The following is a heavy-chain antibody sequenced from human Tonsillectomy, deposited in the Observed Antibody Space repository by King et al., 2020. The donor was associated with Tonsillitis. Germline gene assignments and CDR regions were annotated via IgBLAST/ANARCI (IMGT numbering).Heavy chain of an antibody. CDR3: ARAHYDFWIGYYMDY. CDR2: ISYDGSNK. J-gene: IGHJ4*02. D-gene: IGHD3-3*01. CDR1: GFTFSSYA. Sequence: QLVQSGGGVVQPGRSLRLSCAASGFTFSSYAMHWVRQAPGKGLEWVAVISYDGSNKYYADSVKGRFTISRDNSKNTLYLQMNSLRAEDTAVYYCARAHYDFWIGYYMDYWGQGTLVTVSS. V-gene: IGHV3-30*04.